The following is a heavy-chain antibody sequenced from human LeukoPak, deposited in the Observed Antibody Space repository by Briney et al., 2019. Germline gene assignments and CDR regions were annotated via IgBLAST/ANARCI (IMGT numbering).Heavy chain of an antibody. J-gene: IGHJ5*02. CDR3: ARDRWYGSGSPFDP. CDR1: GFTFSSYA. V-gene: IGHV3-30-3*01. D-gene: IGHD3-10*01. Sequence: PGRSMSLSCAAYGFTFSSYAMHWVRQAPGKGLEWVAVISYDGSNKYYADSVKGRFTISRDNSKNTLYLQMNSLRAEDTAVYYCARDRWYGSGSPFDPWGQGTLVTVSS. CDR2: ISYDGSNK.